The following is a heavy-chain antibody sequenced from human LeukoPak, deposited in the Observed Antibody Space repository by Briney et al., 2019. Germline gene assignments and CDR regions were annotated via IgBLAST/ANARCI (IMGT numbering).Heavy chain of an antibody. D-gene: IGHD3-16*02. V-gene: IGHV3-30*02. CDR1: GFTFNNYG. J-gene: IGHJ4*02. CDR2: LHFDGSNK. CDR3: ASGKSVTFGGVIVSFDY. Sequence: PGGSLRLSCAASGFTFNNYGVHWVRQAPGKGLEWLAFLHFDGSNKLYAVSVKGRFTISRDNSQNTVYLQMNSLRAEDTAVYYCASGKSVTFGGVIVSFDYWGQGTLVTVSS.